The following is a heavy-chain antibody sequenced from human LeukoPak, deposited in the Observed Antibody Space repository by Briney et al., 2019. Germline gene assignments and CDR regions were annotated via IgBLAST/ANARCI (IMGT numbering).Heavy chain of an antibody. CDR3: ARGPGSRYYFNR. V-gene: IGHV4-59*01. CDR2: LYYSGST. CDR1: GGSISNYY. Sequence: SETLSLTCTVSGGSISNYYWSWIRQPPGKGLEWIGYLYYSGSTNYNPSLKSRVTISGDTSKNQFSLKLTSVTAADTAVYYCARGPGSRYYFNRWGQGTLVTVSS. J-gene: IGHJ4*02.